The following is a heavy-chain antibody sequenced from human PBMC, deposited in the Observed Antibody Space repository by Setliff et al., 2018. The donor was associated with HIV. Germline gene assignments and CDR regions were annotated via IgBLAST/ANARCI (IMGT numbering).Heavy chain of an antibody. CDR1: GRSFSGYY. Sequence: LSLTCAVYGRSFSGYYWNWVRQAPGKGLEWISYITSTGSTIFYADSVKGRFTISRDNDKNSVHLQMTSLRAEDTAVYYCARSPRIGVAGEFEYWGQGTLVTVSS. J-gene: IGHJ4*02. D-gene: IGHD6-19*01. V-gene: IGHV3-11*01. CDR3: ARSPRIGVAGEFEY. CDR2: ITSTGSTI.